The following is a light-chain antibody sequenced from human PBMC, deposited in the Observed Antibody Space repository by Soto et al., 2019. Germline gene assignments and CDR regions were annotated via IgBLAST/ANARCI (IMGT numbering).Light chain of an antibody. CDR3: QQRSNWPPIT. Sequence: EIVCTQSPATLSLSPGDRATLSCRASQRVTYVAWYQQKPGQAPRLLIYDASNRATGIPARFSGSGSGTDFTLTISSLEPEDFAVYYCQQRSNWPPITFGQGTRLEIK. CDR2: DAS. J-gene: IGKJ5*01. CDR1: QRVTY. V-gene: IGKV3-11*01.